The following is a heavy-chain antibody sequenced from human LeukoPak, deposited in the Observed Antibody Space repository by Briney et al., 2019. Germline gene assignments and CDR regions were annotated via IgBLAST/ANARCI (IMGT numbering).Heavy chain of an antibody. Sequence: GGSLRLSCAASGFTFSSYWMTWVRRAPGKGLEWVANIKPDGSVGYYVDSVRGRFIISRDNAGNSLYLQMNSLRVEDTAVYYCTQNLVAAAGDHWGQGTLVTVSS. J-gene: IGHJ4*02. D-gene: IGHD6-13*01. CDR3: TQNLVAAAGDH. CDR1: GFTFSSYW. V-gene: IGHV3-7*01. CDR2: IKPDGSVG.